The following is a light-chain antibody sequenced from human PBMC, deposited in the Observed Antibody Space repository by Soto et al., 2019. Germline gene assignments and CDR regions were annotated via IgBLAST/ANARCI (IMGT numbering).Light chain of an antibody. CDR3: QVWDTGNDHVV. CDR2: DDS. V-gene: IGLV3-21*02. CDR1: NIKSKS. Sequence: SYELTQPPSVSVAPRQTARITCGGNNIKSKSVHWYQQRPGQAPVLVVHDDSDRPSGIPERFSGSNSENTATLIITRVEAVDAADYYCQVWDTGNDHVVFGGGTKLTVL. J-gene: IGLJ2*01.